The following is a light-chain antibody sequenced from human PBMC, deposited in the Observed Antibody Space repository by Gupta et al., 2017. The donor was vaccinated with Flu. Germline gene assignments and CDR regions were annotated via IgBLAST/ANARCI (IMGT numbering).Light chain of an antibody. CDR2: AAS. Sequence: DIQLTQSPSSLSASVGDRVTITCRASQSISNYLNWYQQKSGKAPKLLIYAASSGQSGDPLRFIGGGNQIDFTLTSSWRQVEDFANYYEQQSYSTVAFGQGTKVDIK. J-gene: IGKJ2*01. CDR3: QQSYSTVA. V-gene: IGKV1-39*01. CDR1: QSISNY.